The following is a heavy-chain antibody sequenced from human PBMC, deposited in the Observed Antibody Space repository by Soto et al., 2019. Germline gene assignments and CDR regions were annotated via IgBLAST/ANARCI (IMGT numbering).Heavy chain of an antibody. CDR1: GFTFSSYA. CDR2: ISGSGGST. Sequence: GGSLRLSCAASGFTFSSYAMSWFRQAPGKGLEWVSAISGSGGSTYYADSVKGRFTISRDNSKNTLYLQMNSLRAEDTAVYYCAKDYEYCSSTSCQYYYYYYMDVWGKGT. V-gene: IGHV3-23*01. D-gene: IGHD2-2*01. J-gene: IGHJ6*03. CDR3: AKDYEYCSSTSCQYYYYYYMDV.